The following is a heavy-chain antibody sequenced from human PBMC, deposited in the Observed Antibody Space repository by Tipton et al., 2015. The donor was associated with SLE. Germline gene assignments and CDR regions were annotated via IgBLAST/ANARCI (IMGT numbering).Heavy chain of an antibody. Sequence: QSGAEVKKPGATVKISCKVSGYTLTDYNMHWVQQAPGKGPEWMGLVDPVDGETMYSEKFQGRVTMSADTSTDTVYMVLRSLRSEDTALYYCARAALDYWGQGTLVTVSS. V-gene: IGHV1-69-2*01. CDR3: ARAALDY. D-gene: IGHD6-13*01. J-gene: IGHJ4*02. CDR2: VDPVDGET. CDR1: GYTLTDYN.